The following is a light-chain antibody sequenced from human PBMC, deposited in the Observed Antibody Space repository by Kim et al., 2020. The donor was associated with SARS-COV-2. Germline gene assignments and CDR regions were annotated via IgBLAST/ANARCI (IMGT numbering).Light chain of an antibody. CDR1: SLRSYY. J-gene: IGLJ1*01. CDR2: GKN. CDR3: NSRDSSGNHYV. Sequence: LGQTVMITSQGDSLRSYYASWYQQKPGQAPVLVIYGKNNRPSGIPDRFSGSSSGNTASLTITGAQAEDEADYYCNSRDSSGNHYVFGTGTKVTVL. V-gene: IGLV3-19*01.